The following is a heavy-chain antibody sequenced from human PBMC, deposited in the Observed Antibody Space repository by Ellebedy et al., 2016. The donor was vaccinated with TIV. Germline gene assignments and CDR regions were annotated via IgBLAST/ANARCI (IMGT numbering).Heavy chain of an antibody. CDR1: GYTFTSYY. CDR2: INPSGGST. Sequence: ASVKVSXKASGYTFTSYYMHWVRQAPGQGLEWMGIINPSGGSTSYAQKFQGRVTMTRDTSTSTVYMELSSLRSEDTAVYYCAREGRRGYGMDVWGQGTTVTVSS. J-gene: IGHJ6*02. CDR3: AREGRRGYGMDV. V-gene: IGHV1-46*01.